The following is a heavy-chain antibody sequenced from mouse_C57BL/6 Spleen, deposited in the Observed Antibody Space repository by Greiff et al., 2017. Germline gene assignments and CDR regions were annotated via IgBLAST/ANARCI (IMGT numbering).Heavy chain of an antibody. J-gene: IGHJ2*01. V-gene: IGHV1-55*01. D-gene: IGHD1-1*01. Sequence: QVQLKQPGAELVKPGASVKMSCKASGYTFTSYWITWVKQRPGQGLEWIGDIYPGSGSTNYNEKFKSKATLTVDTSSSTAYMQLSSLTSEDSAVYCGARTDYDGSSEGECWGQGTTLTVAS. CDR2: IYPGSGST. CDR3: ARTDYDGSSEGEC. CDR1: GYTFTSYW.